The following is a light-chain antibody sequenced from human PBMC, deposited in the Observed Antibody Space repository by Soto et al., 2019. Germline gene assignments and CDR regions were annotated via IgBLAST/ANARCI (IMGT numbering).Light chain of an antibody. CDR2: DAS. V-gene: IGKV3-11*01. Sequence: EIVLTQSPATLSLSPGERATLSCRASQSVSRYVAWYQQKPGQAPRLLIFDASTRATGIPARFSGSWSGTDFTLTISSLEPEDFAVYYCQQRSTWPYTFGQGTKVDIK. J-gene: IGKJ2*01. CDR1: QSVSRY. CDR3: QQRSTWPYT.